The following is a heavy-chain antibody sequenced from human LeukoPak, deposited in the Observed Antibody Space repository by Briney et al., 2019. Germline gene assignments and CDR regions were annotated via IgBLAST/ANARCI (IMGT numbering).Heavy chain of an antibody. CDR1: GYTFTSYG. CDR3: ATQSYYYGSGTYYYYYMDV. V-gene: IGHV1-69*06. D-gene: IGHD3-10*01. CDR2: IIPIVGTA. J-gene: IGHJ6*03. Sequence: GASVKVSCKASGYTFTSYGISWVRQAPGQGLEWMGGIIPIVGTANYAQKFQGRVTITADKSTSTAYMELSSLRSEDTAVYYCATQSYYYGSGTYYYYYMDVWGKGTTVTVSS.